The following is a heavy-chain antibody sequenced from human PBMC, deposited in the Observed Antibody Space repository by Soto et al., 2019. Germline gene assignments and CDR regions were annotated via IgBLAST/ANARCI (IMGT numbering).Heavy chain of an antibody. V-gene: IGHV5-51*01. CDR3: ARLPGGLYYYYYYGMDV. Sequence: EVQLVQSGAEVKKPGESLKISCKGSGYSFTSYWIGWVRQMPGTALEWMGIIYPGESDTRYSPSFQGQVTISADKSISTAYLQWSSLKASDTAMYYCARLPGGLYYYYYYGMDVWGQGTTVTVSS. D-gene: IGHD3-10*01. CDR1: GYSFTSYW. CDR2: IYPGESDT. J-gene: IGHJ6*02.